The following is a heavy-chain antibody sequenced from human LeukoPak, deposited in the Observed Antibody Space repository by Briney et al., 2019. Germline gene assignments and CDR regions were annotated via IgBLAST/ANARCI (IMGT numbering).Heavy chain of an antibody. D-gene: IGHD6-19*01. Sequence: PSETLSLTCTVSGGSINNCYWSWIRQPPGKGLEWIGYIYYSGYTNYNPPLKSRVTISVDTSKNQFSLKLSSVTAADAAVYYCASSKTNGDSSGWYAWFDPWGQGTLVTVSS. CDR1: GGSINNCY. J-gene: IGHJ5*02. CDR3: ASSKTNGDSSGWYAWFDP. CDR2: IYYSGYT. V-gene: IGHV4-59*01.